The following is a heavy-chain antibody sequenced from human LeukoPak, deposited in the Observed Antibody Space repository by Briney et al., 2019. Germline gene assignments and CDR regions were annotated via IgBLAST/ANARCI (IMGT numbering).Heavy chain of an antibody. D-gene: IGHD4-17*01. CDR1: GYTFTSYY. CDR3: ARARVMTSVASD. CDR2: INPNSGGT. Sequence: ASVKVSCKASGYTFTSYYMHWVRQAPGQGLEWMGWINPNSGGTNYAQKFQGRVTMTRDTSISTAYMELSRLRSDDTAVYYCARARVMTSVASDWGQGTLVTVSS. J-gene: IGHJ4*02. V-gene: IGHV1-2*02.